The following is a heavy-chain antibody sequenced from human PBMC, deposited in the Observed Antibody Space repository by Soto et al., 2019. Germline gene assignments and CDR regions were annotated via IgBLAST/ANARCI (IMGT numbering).Heavy chain of an antibody. CDR2: MNPNSGNT. CDR3: ARGWIAARP. D-gene: IGHD6-6*01. CDR1: GNTFTRYD. V-gene: IGHV1-8*01. Sequence: ASVKGSWKASGNTFTRYDINWVRQATGQGLEWMGWMNPNSGNTGYAQKFQGRVTMTRNTSISTAYMELSSLRSEDTAVYYCARGWIAARPWGQGTLVTVS. J-gene: IGHJ5*02.